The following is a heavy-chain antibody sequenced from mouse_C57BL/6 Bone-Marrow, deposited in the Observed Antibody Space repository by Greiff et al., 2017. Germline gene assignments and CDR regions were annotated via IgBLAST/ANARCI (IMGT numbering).Heavy chain of an antibody. CDR1: GYSFTGYF. CDR2: INPYNGDT. Sequence: VQLKESGPELVKPGDSVKISCKASGYSFTGYFMNWVMQSHGKSLEWIGRINPYNGDTFYNQKFKGKATLTVDKSSSTTHMELRSLTSEDSAVYYCARSGITTVVASYYFDYWGQGTTLTVSS. V-gene: IGHV1-20*01. CDR3: ARSGITTVVASYYFDY. J-gene: IGHJ2*01. D-gene: IGHD1-1*01.